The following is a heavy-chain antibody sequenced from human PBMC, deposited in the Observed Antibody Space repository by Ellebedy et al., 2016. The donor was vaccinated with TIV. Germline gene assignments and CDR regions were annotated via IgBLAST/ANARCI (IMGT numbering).Heavy chain of an antibody. CDR1: GYTFPGYY. V-gene: IGHV1-2*02. J-gene: IGHJ4*02. CDR3: ARVRGVYVGDY. Sequence: ASVKVSCKASGYTFPGYYLHWVRQAPGQGLEWMGWIDPSSGNTNYAQKFKGRLSLTMDTSISTAYMDLGGLRPDDTAFYFCARVRGVYVGDYWGQGTLVTVSS. D-gene: IGHD3-10*01. CDR2: IDPSSGNT.